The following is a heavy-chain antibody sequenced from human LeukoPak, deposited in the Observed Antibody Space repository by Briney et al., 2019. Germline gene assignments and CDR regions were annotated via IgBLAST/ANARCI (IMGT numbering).Heavy chain of an antibody. Sequence: ASVKVSCKASGYTFTCYDINWVRQATGQGLEWMGWMNPNSGNTGYAQKFQGRVTMTRNTSISTAYMELSSLRSEDTAVYYCARGRRLRGWFDPWGQGTLVTVSS. D-gene: IGHD1-14*01. CDR3: ARGRRLRGWFDP. J-gene: IGHJ5*02. V-gene: IGHV1-8*01. CDR1: GYTFTCYD. CDR2: MNPNSGNT.